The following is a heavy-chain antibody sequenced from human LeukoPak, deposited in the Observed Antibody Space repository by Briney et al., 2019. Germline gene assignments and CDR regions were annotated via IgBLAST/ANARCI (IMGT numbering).Heavy chain of an antibody. CDR2: IDPSDSYN. CDR3: ARRGSCIGGSCYSY. CDR1: GSSFTYYW. J-gene: IGHJ4*02. V-gene: IGHV5-10-1*01. D-gene: IGHD2-15*01. Sequence: GESLKISCKGSGSSFTYYWISWVRQMPGKGLEWMVRIDPSDSYNNYSPSFHGHVTISADKSLSTAYLQWSSLKASDTAVYYCARRGSCIGGSCYSYWGQGTLVTVSS.